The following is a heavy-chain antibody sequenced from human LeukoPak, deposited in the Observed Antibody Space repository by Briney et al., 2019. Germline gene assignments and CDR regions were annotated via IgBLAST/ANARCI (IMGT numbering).Heavy chain of an antibody. Sequence: SETLSLTCTVSGGSISSSSYYWSWIRQPPGKGLEWIGYIYYSGSTNYNPSLKSRVTISVDTSKNQFSLKLSSVTAADTAVYYCARDRGVLGWLQPGYFDYWGQGTLVTVSS. V-gene: IGHV4-61*01. CDR2: IYYSGST. J-gene: IGHJ4*02. CDR1: GGSISSSSYY. D-gene: IGHD5-24*01. CDR3: ARDRGVLGWLQPGYFDY.